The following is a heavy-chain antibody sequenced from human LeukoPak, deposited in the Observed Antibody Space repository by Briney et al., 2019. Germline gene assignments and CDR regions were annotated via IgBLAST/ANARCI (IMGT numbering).Heavy chain of an antibody. CDR3: AKDSAYCSGGSCLTWGSDY. V-gene: IGHV3-30*18. CDR1: GFTFSSYG. D-gene: IGHD2-15*01. Sequence: GRSLRLSCAASGFTFSSYGMHWVRQAPGKGLEWVAAISHDGSNKYYADSVKGRFTISRDNSKNTLYLQMNSLRAEDTAVYYCAKDSAYCSGGSCLTWGSDYWGQGTLVTVSS. J-gene: IGHJ4*02. CDR2: ISHDGSNK.